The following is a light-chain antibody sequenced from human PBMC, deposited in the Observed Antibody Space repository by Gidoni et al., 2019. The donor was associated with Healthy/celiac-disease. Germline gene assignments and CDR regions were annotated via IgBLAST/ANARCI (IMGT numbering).Light chain of an antibody. J-gene: IGKJ3*01. V-gene: IGKV1-39*01. CDR2: AAS. CDR1: QSMSSY. Sequence: DSQMTQSPSSLSASVGDSVTITCRASQSMSSYLNWYQQKPGKAPKLLIYAASSLQSGVPSRFSGSGSGTDLTLTISRLQPEDFATYYCQQSYSTPTFGPGTKVDIK. CDR3: QQSYSTPT.